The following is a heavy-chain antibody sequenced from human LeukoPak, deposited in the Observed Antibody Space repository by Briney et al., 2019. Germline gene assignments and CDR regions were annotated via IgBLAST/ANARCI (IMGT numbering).Heavy chain of an antibody. D-gene: IGHD1-26*01. CDR2: ISYDGTNK. Sequence: GGSLRLSCAASGFAFRSSGMHWVRQASGKGLDWVAVISYDGTNKFYSDSVKGRFTISRDNSQNTLYLEMNSLRAEDTALYYCASELLRNLKDAFDIWGQGTTVTVSS. V-gene: IGHV3-30*03. CDR3: ASELLRNLKDAFDI. J-gene: IGHJ3*02. CDR1: GFAFRSSG.